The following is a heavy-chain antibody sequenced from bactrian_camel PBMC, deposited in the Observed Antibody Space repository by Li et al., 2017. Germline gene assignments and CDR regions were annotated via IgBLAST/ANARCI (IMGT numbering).Heavy chain of an antibody. J-gene: IGHJ4*01. CDR2: IDSDGST. D-gene: IGHD3*01. V-gene: IGHV3S53*01. CDR3: AAGQIGYALGTGGTRCSRDY. Sequence: VESGGGSVQVGGSLRLSCKVYSHFCMGWFRQVPGKEREGLASIDSDGSTTYADSVKGRFTISHAGDTLYLQMNSLKPEDTAMYYCAAGQIGYALGTGGTRCSRDYWGQGTQVTVS. CDR1: SHFC.